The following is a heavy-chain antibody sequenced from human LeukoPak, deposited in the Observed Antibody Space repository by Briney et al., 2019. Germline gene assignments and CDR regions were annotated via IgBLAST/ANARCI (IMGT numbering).Heavy chain of an antibody. Sequence: SETLSLTFTVSGGTISSSSYYGCWIRQPPGKGLEWIGSIYYSGSTYYNPSLKSRVTISVDTSKNQFSLKLSSVTAADTAVYYCARDSYYVRYWGQGTLVTVSS. CDR2: IYYSGST. J-gene: IGHJ4*02. CDR1: GGTISSSSYY. D-gene: IGHD1-26*01. V-gene: IGHV4-39*07. CDR3: ARDSYYVRY.